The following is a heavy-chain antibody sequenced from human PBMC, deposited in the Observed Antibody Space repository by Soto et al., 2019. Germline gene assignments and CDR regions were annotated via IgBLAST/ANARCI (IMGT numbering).Heavy chain of an antibody. V-gene: IGHV4-61*01. CDR1: GGSVSSGSYY. Sequence: ETLSLTCTVSGGSVSSGSYYWSWIRQPPGKGLEWIGYIYYSGSTNYNPSLKSRVTISVDTSKNQFSLKLSSVAAADTAVYYCARVIAAAANDAFDIWGQGTMVTVSS. J-gene: IGHJ3*02. CDR3: ARVIAAAANDAFDI. D-gene: IGHD6-13*01. CDR2: IYYSGST.